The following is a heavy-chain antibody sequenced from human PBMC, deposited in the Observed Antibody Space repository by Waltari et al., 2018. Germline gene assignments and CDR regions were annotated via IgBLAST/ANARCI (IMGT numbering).Heavy chain of an antibody. D-gene: IGHD1-26*01. V-gene: IGHV3-23*04. J-gene: IGHJ4*02. CDR3: AKSSGSYYEVFDR. CDR1: VFLLAAKG. CDR2: ISGSGGTT. Sequence: EVRLVESGGGLVQRGGSLRLAGAASVFLLAAKGMSWVRQAPGKGLECVSSISGSGGTTYYADSVKGRFTMSKDFSKNTLVLQMNSVRVDDTADYYCAKSSGSYYEVFDRWGRGTLVTVSS.